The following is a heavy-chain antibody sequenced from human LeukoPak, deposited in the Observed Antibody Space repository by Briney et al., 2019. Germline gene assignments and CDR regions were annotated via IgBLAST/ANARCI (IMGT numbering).Heavy chain of an antibody. CDR1: GYTFTSYA. CDR3: ARDGGGYYDSSGYVVFDI. J-gene: IGHJ3*02. Sequence: ASVKVSCKASGYTFTSYAMNWVRQAPGQGLEWMGWINTNTGNPTYAQGFTGRFVFSLDTSVSTAYLQISSLKAEDTAVYYCARDGGGYYDSSGYVVFDIWAQGTMVTVFS. D-gene: IGHD3-22*01. V-gene: IGHV7-4-1*02. CDR2: INTNTGNP.